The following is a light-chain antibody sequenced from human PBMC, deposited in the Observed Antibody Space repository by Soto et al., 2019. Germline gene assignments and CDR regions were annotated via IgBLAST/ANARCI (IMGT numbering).Light chain of an antibody. Sequence: DIVMTQSPLSLPVTPGEPASISCRASQSLLHSNGYNQLDWYLQKPGQSPQLLIYLGSSRASGVPDRFSGSGSGTDFTLTISRVEAEDVGVYYCLQAQKTPWTFGEGTKVEIK. CDR1: QSLLHSNGYNQ. CDR2: LGS. CDR3: LQAQKTPWT. J-gene: IGKJ1*01. V-gene: IGKV2-28*01.